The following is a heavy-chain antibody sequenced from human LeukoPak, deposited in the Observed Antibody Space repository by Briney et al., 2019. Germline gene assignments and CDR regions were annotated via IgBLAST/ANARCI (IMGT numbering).Heavy chain of an antibody. J-gene: IGHJ4*02. V-gene: IGHV4-59*01. Sequence: SETLSLTCTVSGGSISSYYWSWIRQPPGKGLEWIGYIYYSGSTNYNPSLKSRVTISVDTSKNQFSLKLSSVTAADTAVYYCARGPPRSGYDWTFDYWGQGTLVTVSS. CDR2: IYYSGST. CDR3: ARGPPRSGYDWTFDY. D-gene: IGHD5-12*01. CDR1: GGSISSYY.